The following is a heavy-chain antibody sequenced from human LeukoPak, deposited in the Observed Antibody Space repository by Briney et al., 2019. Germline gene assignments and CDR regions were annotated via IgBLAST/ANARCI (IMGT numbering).Heavy chain of an antibody. CDR3: ARSIANYYYDSD. D-gene: IGHD3-22*01. Sequence: ASVKVSCKASGYTFTGYYMHWVRQAPGQGLEWMGWINPNSGGTNYAQKFQGRVTMTRDTSISTAYLELSRLRSDDTAVYYCARSIANYYYDSDWGQGTLVTVSS. CDR2: INPNSGGT. V-gene: IGHV1-2*02. J-gene: IGHJ4*02. CDR1: GYTFTGYY.